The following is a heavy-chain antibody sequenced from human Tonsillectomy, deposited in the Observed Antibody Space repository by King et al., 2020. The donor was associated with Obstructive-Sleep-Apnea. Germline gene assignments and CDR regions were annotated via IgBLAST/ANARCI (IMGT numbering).Heavy chain of an antibody. CDR3: ARDGSSWPDY. Sequence: VQLVQSGSELKKPGASLKVSCKVSGYTFPSYAMNWVRQPPGQGLEWLGWINTNIGNPTYAQGFTGRFVFSLDTSVSTAYLQISSLKAEDTAVYYCARDGSSWPDYWGQGTLVTVSS. CDR1: GYTFPSYA. CDR2: INTNIGNP. D-gene: IGHD6-13*01. J-gene: IGHJ4*02. V-gene: IGHV7-4-1*02.